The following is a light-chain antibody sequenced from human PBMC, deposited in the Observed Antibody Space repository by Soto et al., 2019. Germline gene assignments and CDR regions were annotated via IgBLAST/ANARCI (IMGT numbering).Light chain of an antibody. CDR1: RSDVGSYNS. V-gene: IGLV2-23*02. J-gene: IGLJ3*02. CDR2: EVT. CDR3: FSYAGDSTWV. Sequence: QSALTQPASVSGSPGESITISCTGTRSDVGSYNSIAWYQQHPGTAPRVMIFEVTKRPSVISNRFSGSKSGSTASLTISGLQAEDEADYFCFSYAGDSTWVFGGGTKLTV.